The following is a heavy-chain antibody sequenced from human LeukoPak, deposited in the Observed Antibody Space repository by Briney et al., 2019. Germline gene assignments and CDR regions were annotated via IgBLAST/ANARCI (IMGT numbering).Heavy chain of an antibody. V-gene: IGHV1-18*01. CDR1: GGIFSSYA. Sequence: GASVKVSCKASGGIFSSYAISWVRQAPGQGLEWMGWISAYNGNTNYAQKLQGRVTMTTDTSTSTAYMELRSLRSDDTAVYYCARGGEPTTVTTFRWFDYWGQGTLVTVSS. D-gene: IGHD4-17*01. CDR2: ISAYNGNT. CDR3: ARGGEPTTVTTFRWFDY. J-gene: IGHJ4*02.